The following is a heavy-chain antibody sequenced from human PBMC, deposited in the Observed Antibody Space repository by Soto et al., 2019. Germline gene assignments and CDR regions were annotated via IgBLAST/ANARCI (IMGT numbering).Heavy chain of an antibody. D-gene: IGHD3-3*01. J-gene: IGHJ6*02. CDR3: AKESRTFLEWSIYYYGMDV. Sequence: WWSLRLSCSASVFTFSSYAMSWGRQAPGKGLEWVSAISGSGGSTYYADSVKGRFTISRDNSKNTLYLQMNSLRAEDTAVYYCAKESRTFLEWSIYYYGMDVWGQGTTVTVSS. CDR1: VFTFSSYA. V-gene: IGHV3-23*01. CDR2: ISGSGGST.